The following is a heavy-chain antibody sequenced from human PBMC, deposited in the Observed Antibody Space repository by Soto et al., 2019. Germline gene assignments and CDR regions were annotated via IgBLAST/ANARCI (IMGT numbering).Heavy chain of an antibody. J-gene: IGHJ6*02. Sequence: QVQLQESGPGLAKPSETLSLTCNVSGGSISKYYWSWIRQPPGKGLEWIGYISYSGSTNYNHSLKNRVSISVEKVKIQIHLKLNSVPAADTAGYYWARSGRSRHYGMDVWGQGRPVT. CDR2: ISYSGST. D-gene: IGHD1-26*01. CDR3: ARSGRSRHYGMDV. CDR1: GGSISKYY. V-gene: IGHV4-59*01.